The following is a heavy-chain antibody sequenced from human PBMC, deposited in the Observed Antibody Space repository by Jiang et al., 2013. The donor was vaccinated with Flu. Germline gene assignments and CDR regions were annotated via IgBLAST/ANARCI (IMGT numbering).Heavy chain of an antibody. J-gene: IGHJ4*02. CDR3: ARALTYYYDSSGYYYVGSCAY. D-gene: IGHD3-22*01. Sequence: SGAEVKKPGASVKVSCKASGYTFTSYYMHWVRQAPGQGLEWMGIINPSGGSTSYAQKFQGRVTMTRDTSTSTVYMELSSLRSEDTAVYYCARALTYYYDSSGYYYVGSCAYWGQGTLVTVSS. CDR1: GYTFTSYY. CDR2: INPSGGST. V-gene: IGHV1-46*01.